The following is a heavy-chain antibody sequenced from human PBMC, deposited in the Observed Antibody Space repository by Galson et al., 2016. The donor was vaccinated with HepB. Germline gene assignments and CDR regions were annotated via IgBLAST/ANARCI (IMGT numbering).Heavy chain of an antibody. J-gene: IGHJ6*02. CDR2: IYYSGST. Sequence: TCTVSGGSVTSGSYYWSWIRQPPGKGLEWIGYIYYSGSTNYNPSIKSRVTISVYTSKNQFSLKLSSVTAADTAVYYCARDSSLWELGLRGYYYHGMDVWGQGTTVTVSS. V-gene: IGHV4-61*01. CDR1: GGSVTSGSYY. CDR3: ARDSSLWELGLRGYYYHGMDV. D-gene: IGHD3-16*01.